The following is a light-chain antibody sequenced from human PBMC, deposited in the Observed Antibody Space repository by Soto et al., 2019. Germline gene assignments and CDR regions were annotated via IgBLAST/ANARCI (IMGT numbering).Light chain of an antibody. J-gene: IGLJ3*02. Sequence: QSALTQPASVSGSPGQSIIISCTGASSDIGRYNYVSWYQQHPGKVPKLIIYEVSNRPSAVSDRFSGSKSGNTASLTISGLQAEDEADYSCSSYTHSNTLVFGGGTKLTVL. CDR3: SSYTHSNTLV. CDR2: EVS. V-gene: IGLV2-14*01. CDR1: SSDIGRYNY.